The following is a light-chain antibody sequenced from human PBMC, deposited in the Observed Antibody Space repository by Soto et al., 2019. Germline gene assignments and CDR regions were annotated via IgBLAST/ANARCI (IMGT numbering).Light chain of an antibody. V-gene: IGKV3-11*01. CDR1: QSVDKY. Sequence: EIVLTQSPATLSLSPGERATLSCRASQSVDKYLAWYQQKPGQAPRLLIYDVSSRAPGIPARFSGSGSGTDFTLTISSLEPEDFAVYYCQQCNNWPPITFGQGTRLEIK. J-gene: IGKJ5*01. CDR2: DVS. CDR3: QQCNNWPPIT.